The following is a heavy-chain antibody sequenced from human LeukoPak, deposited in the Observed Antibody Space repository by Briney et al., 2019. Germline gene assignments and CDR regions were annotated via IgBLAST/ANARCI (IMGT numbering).Heavy chain of an antibody. Sequence: ASVRVSDSPSGHTFTTYGISWLRQAPGQGLEWLGWISAYNGNTNYAQKLQGRVTMTTDTSTSTAYMELRSLRSDDTAVYYCARASTAMVRDYWGQGTLVTVSS. CDR3: ARASTAMVRDY. CDR1: GHTFTTYG. V-gene: IGHV1-18*01. CDR2: ISAYNGNT. J-gene: IGHJ4*02. D-gene: IGHD5-18*01.